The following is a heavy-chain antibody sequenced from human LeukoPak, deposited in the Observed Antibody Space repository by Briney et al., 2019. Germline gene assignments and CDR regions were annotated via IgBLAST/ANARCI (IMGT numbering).Heavy chain of an antibody. V-gene: IGHV1-2*02. CDR2: INPNSGGT. J-gene: IGHJ3*02. CDR1: GYTFTGYY. Sequence: RASVKVSCKASGYTFTGYYMHWVRQAPGQGLEWMGWINPNSGGTNYAQKFQGRVTMTRDTSISTAYMELSRLRSDDTAVYYCATGSTMVRGVTSAFDIWGQGTMVTVSS. D-gene: IGHD3-10*01. CDR3: ATGSTMVRGVTSAFDI.